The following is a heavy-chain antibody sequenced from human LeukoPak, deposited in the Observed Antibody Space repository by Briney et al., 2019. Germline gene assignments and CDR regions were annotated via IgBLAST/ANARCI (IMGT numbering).Heavy chain of an antibody. J-gene: IGHJ5*02. D-gene: IGHD3-22*01. CDR3: ARERTYYDSSGYSGWFDP. V-gene: IGHV4-61*01. Sequence: SETLSLTCTVSGGSISSSSYYWSWIRQPPGKGLEWIGYIYYSGSTKYNPSLKSRVTISVDTSKNQFSLKLSSVTAADTAVYYCARERTYYDSSGYSGWFDPWGQGTLVTVSS. CDR2: IYYSGST. CDR1: GGSISSSSYY.